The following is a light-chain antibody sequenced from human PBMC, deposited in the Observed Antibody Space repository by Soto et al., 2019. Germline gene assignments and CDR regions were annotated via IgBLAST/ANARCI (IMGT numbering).Light chain of an antibody. CDR2: DAS. J-gene: IGKJ3*01. CDR3: QQFNSYSLFT. Sequence: AIQLTQSPSSLSASVGDRVTSTCRASQGISSALAWYQQKPGKAPKLLIYDASSLESGVPARFSGSGYRTDLTLTISSLQPEDFATYYCQQFNSYSLFTFGPGTKVDI. V-gene: IGKV1-13*02. CDR1: QGISSA.